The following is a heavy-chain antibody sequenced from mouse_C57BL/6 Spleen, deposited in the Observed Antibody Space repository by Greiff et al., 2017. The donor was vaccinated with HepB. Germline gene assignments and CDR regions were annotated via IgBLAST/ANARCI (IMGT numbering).Heavy chain of an antibody. D-gene: IGHD1-1*01. CDR2: ISSGSSTI. Sequence: EVKVVESGGGLVKPGGSLKLSCAASGFTFSDYGMHWVRQAPEKGLEWVAYISSGSSTIYYADTVKGRFTISRDNAKNTLFLQMTSLRSEDTAMYYCARPDYYGSSSLDYWGQGTSVTVSS. CDR1: GFTFSDYG. J-gene: IGHJ4*01. V-gene: IGHV5-17*01. CDR3: ARPDYYGSSSLDY.